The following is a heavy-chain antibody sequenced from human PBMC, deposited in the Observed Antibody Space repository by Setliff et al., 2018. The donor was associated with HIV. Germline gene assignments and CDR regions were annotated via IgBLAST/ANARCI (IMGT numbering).Heavy chain of an antibody. J-gene: IGHJ2*01. CDR2: ISSRGSTI. CDR1: GFTFSDYY. CDR3: ARLRVVVVPAASWYFDL. Sequence: SLRLSCAASGFTFSDYYMSWIRQAPGKGLEFISYISSRGSTIYYADSVKGRFTISRDNAKNSLYLQMNSLRAEETAVYYCARLRVVVVPAASWYFDLWGRGTLVTVSS. V-gene: IGHV3-11*04. D-gene: IGHD2-2*01.